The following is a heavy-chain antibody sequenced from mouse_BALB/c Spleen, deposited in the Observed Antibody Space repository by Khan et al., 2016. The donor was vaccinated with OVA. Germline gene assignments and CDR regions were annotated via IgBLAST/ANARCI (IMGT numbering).Heavy chain of an antibody. Sequence: VQLKQSGPEVVKPGASVKMSCKVSGYTFTSYVMHWVKQKPGQGLEWIGYIYPFNDATNFNEKFNGMATLTSDKSSSIAYMRLRSLTSEDSAVYCGGPVESYYEAFVYWGQGTLVTVSA. V-gene: IGHV1S136*01. CDR3: GPVESYYEAFVY. D-gene: IGHD1-1*01. J-gene: IGHJ3*01. CDR1: GYTFTSYV. CDR2: IYPFNDAT.